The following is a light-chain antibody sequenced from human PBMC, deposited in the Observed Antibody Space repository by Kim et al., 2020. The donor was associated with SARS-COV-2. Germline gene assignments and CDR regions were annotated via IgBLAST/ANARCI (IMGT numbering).Light chain of an antibody. Sequence: ASVEDRVTITCRATQSVTTWLAWYQQKPGKAPKLLIYAASSLQNGVSPRFSGTGFGTDFTLTIDNVQPDDFATYFCQQAGSLPYTFGQGTKVDIK. V-gene: IGKV1-12*01. CDR2: AAS. CDR3: QQAGSLPYT. CDR1: QSVTTW. J-gene: IGKJ2*01.